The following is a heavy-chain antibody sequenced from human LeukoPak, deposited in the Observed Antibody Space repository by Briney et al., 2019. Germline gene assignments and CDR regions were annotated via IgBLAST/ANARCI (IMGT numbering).Heavy chain of an antibody. CDR3: ARDHFAVVPQLGPTKEYYFDY. J-gene: IGHJ4*02. Sequence: SETLSLTCAVYGGSFSGYYWSWIRQPPGKGLEWIGEINHSGSTNYNPSLKSRVTISVDTSKNQFSLKLSSVTAADTAVYYCARDHFAVVPQLGPTKEYYFDYWGQGTLVTVSS. D-gene: IGHD6-6*01. CDR2: INHSGST. CDR1: GGSFSGYY. V-gene: IGHV4-34*01.